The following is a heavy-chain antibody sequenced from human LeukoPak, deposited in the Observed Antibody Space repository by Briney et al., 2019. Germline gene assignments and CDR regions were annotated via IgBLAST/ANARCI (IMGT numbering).Heavy chain of an antibody. CDR1: GYTFTNFG. CDR3: ARRSRETTGSWPFDF. D-gene: IGHD6-13*01. Sequence: ASVKVSCKTSGYTFTNFGVNWVRHSPGQGLEWMGWITANNGNTNYAQKFQGRLTMTTDTSTNTGYMELRSLRSDDTAVYYCARRSRETTGSWPFDFWGQGTLVTVSS. CDR2: ITANNGNT. J-gene: IGHJ4*02. V-gene: IGHV1-18*01.